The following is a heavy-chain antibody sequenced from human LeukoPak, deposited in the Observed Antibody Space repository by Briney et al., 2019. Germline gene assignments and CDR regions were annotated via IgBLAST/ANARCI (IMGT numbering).Heavy chain of an antibody. CDR1: GGSISSYY. V-gene: IGHV4-4*09. CDR3: ARNGPHYYDSSGYLDY. Sequence: SETLSLTCTVSGGSISSYYWSWIRQPPGKGLEWIGYIYTSGSTNYNPSLKSRVTISVDTSNNQFSLKLNSVTAADTAVYYCARNGPHYYDSSGYLDYWGQGTLVTVSS. CDR2: IYTSGST. J-gene: IGHJ4*02. D-gene: IGHD3-22*01.